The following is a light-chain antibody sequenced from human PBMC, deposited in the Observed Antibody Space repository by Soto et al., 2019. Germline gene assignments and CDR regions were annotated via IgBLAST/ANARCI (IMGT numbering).Light chain of an antibody. CDR2: GAS. V-gene: IGKV1-33*01. Sequence: DIQMTQSPSSLSASVGDRVTITCQASQDISNYLNWYQQKPGKAPKLLIYGASNLETGVPSRFSGSGSGTDFTFTISSLQPEDIATYYCQQYDNLLTFGQGTRLEIK. J-gene: IGKJ5*01. CDR3: QQYDNLLT. CDR1: QDISNY.